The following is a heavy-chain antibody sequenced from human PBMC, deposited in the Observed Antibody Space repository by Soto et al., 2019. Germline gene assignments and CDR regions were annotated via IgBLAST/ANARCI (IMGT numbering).Heavy chain of an antibody. CDR2: ISSSGSTI. CDR3: ASDAYDYIWGSYRLGAFDI. Sequence: PGGSLRLSCAASGFTFSDYYMSWIRQAPGKGLEWVSYISSSGSTIYYADSVKGRFTISRDNAKNSLYLQMNSLRAEDTAVYYCASDAYDYIWGSYRLGAFDIWGQGTMVTVSS. D-gene: IGHD3-16*02. J-gene: IGHJ3*02. CDR1: GFTFSDYY. V-gene: IGHV3-11*01.